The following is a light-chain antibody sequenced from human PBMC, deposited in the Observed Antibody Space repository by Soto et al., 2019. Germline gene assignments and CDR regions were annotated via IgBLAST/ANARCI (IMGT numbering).Light chain of an antibody. CDR2: AAS. Sequence: DIQMTQSPSSLSASVGDRVTNTCRASQDISNYLAWYQQKPGKVPKLLIYAASTLQSGVPSRFSGSGSGTDFTLTISSLQPEDVATYYCQKYNSAPRTFGQGTKVDIK. V-gene: IGKV1-27*01. J-gene: IGKJ1*01. CDR1: QDISNY. CDR3: QKYNSAPRT.